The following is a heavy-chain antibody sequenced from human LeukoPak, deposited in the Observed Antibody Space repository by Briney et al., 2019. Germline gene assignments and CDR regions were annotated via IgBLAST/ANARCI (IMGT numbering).Heavy chain of an antibody. V-gene: IGHV3-64*01. D-gene: IGHD1-26*01. J-gene: IGHJ4*02. CDR1: GFTFSSYA. Sequence: PGGSLRLSCAASGFTFSSYAMHWVRQAPGKGLEYVSAISSNGGSTYYANSVKGRFTISRDNSKNTLYLQMGSLRAEDMAVYYCARALDYSGSYNDYWGQGTLVTVSS. CDR2: ISSNGGST. CDR3: ARALDYSGSYNDY.